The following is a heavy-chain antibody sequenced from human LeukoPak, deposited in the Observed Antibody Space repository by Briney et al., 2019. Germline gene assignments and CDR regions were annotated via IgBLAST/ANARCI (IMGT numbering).Heavy chain of an antibody. CDR3: ARDRGSRRYNNGYSEY. V-gene: IGHV3-21*01. Sequence: GGSLTLSCAASGFTFSSYTINWVRQAPGKGLEWVSSISSSGSYIYYADSVKGRFTVSRDNAKNSLYLQMKSLRAEDTAVYYCARDRGSRRYNNGYSEYWGQGTLVTVSS. J-gene: IGHJ4*02. D-gene: IGHD5-18*01. CDR2: ISSSGSYI. CDR1: GFTFSSYT.